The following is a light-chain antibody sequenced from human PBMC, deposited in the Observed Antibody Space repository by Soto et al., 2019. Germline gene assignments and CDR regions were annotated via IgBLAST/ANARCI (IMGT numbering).Light chain of an antibody. J-gene: IGLJ1*01. CDR1: SRDVGGFNF. V-gene: IGLV2-14*03. CDR2: GVT. CDR3: SSYTSSSTLV. Sequence: QSVLTQPASVSGSPGQSITISCSGTSRDVGGFNFVSWYQRHPGKAPKLMIYGVTNRPSGVSDRFSGSKSGNTASLTISGLQAEDEADYYCSSYTSSSTLVFGSGTKVTVL.